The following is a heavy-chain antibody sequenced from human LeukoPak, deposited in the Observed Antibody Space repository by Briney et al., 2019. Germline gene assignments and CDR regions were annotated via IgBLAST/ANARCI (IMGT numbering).Heavy chain of an antibody. V-gene: IGHV3-21*01. Sequence: PGGSLRLSCAASGLAFRNYWMNWVRQAPGKGLEWVSSISSTSAYIHYADSVKGRFTISRDNVDNVVYLEMNSLGAEDTATYYCARVAVSGPTGWFDSWGQGTLVIVSS. J-gene: IGHJ5*01. CDR1: GLAFRNYW. CDR3: ARVAVSGPTGWFDS. CDR2: ISSTSAYI. D-gene: IGHD2-8*02.